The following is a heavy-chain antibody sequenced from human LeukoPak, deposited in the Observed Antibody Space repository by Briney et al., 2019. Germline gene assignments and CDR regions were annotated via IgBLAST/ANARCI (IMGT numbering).Heavy chain of an antibody. V-gene: IGHV3-23*01. Sequence: GGSLRLSCAASGFTVSSNYMTWVRQAPGKGLEWVSAISGSGGSTYYADSVKGLFTISRDNSKNTLYLQMNSLRAKDTAVYYCALDDDSSGYYYGGFDYWGQGTLVTVSS. J-gene: IGHJ4*02. CDR1: GFTVSSNY. CDR3: ALDDDSSGYYYGGFDY. CDR2: ISGSGGST. D-gene: IGHD3-22*01.